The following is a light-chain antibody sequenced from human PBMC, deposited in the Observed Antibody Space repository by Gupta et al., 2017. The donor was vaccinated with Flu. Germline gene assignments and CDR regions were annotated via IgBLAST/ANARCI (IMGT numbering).Light chain of an antibody. J-gene: IGKJ1*01. CDR3: QQDHIYPRT. Sequence: PSSLSATIGNRGTITCRASQAVRDSLAWLQQKPGKAPKSLIYDGSRLQRGVPSKFSGSGSETDFTLTIDSLQPEDFATYYCQQDHIYPRTFGQGTKLDIK. CDR2: DGS. V-gene: IGKV1-16*02. CDR1: QAVRDS.